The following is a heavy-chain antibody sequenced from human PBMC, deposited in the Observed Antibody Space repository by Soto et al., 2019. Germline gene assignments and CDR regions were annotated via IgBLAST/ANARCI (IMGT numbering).Heavy chain of an antibody. CDR3: ARWDYEFWSGYGWFDP. D-gene: IGHD3-3*01. Sequence: QVQLQESGPGLVKPSQTLSLTCTVSGGSISSGGYYWSWIRQHPGKGLEWIGYIYYSGSTYYNPSLKIRVTISVATSKHQFSLQLSSVTAADTAVYYFARWDYEFWSGYGWFDPWGQGTLVTVSS. CDR2: IYYSGST. V-gene: IGHV4-31*03. J-gene: IGHJ5*02. CDR1: GGSISSGGYY.